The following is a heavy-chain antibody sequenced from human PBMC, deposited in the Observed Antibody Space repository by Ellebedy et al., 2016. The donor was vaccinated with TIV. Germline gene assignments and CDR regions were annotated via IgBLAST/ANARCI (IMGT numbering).Heavy chain of an antibody. CDR1: GFTFRSYG. CDR3: ARDRGGYGIFDY. Sequence: GGSLRLXXAASGFTFRSYGFHWVRQAPGKGLEWEALISSDGSEKYYADSVRGRFTISRDNSKNTGYLEMNSLRGDDTAMYYCARDRGGYGIFDYWGQGTLVTV. J-gene: IGHJ4*02. V-gene: IGHV3-30*03. D-gene: IGHD5-12*01. CDR2: ISSDGSEK.